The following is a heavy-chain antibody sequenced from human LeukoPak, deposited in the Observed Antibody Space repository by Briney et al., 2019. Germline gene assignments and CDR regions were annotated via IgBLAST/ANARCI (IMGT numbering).Heavy chain of an antibody. J-gene: IGHJ6*04. CDR3: ARGYYYGSGRPYYYYYGMDV. CDR1: GGSFSGYY. CDR2: INHSGST. Sequence: SETLSLTCAVYGGSFSGYYWSWIRQPPGKGLEWIGEINHSGSTNYNPSLKSRVTISVDTSKNQISLKLSSVTAADTAVYYCARGYYYGSGRPYYYYYGMDVWGKGTTVTVSS. V-gene: IGHV4-34*01. D-gene: IGHD3-10*01.